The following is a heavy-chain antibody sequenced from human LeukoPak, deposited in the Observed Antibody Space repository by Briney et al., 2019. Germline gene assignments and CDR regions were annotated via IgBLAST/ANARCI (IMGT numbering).Heavy chain of an antibody. CDR2: IYYSGST. CDR3: ARDSGSYPNWFDP. V-gene: IGHV4-59*01. D-gene: IGHD1-26*01. J-gene: IGHJ5*02. Sequence: SETLSLTCTVSGGSISSYYWSWIRQPPGKGLEWIGYIYYSGSTNYNPSLKSRVTISVDTSKNQFSLKLSSVTAADTAMYYCARDSGSYPNWFDPWGQGTLVTVSS. CDR1: GGSISSYY.